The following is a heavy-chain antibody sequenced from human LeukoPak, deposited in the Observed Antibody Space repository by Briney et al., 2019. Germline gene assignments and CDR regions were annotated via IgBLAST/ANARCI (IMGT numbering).Heavy chain of an antibody. J-gene: IGHJ4*02. CDR3: ARRGDYLDS. D-gene: IGHD4-17*01. CDR1: GASISSYY. V-gene: IGHV4-4*07. CDR2: LYISGST. Sequence: SETLSLTCTVSGASISSYYYNWIRQTAGRGLEWIGRLYISGSTDYNPSLKSRVTMSVDTSKNQFSLKLSSVTAADTAVYYCARRGDYLDSWGQGTLVTVSS.